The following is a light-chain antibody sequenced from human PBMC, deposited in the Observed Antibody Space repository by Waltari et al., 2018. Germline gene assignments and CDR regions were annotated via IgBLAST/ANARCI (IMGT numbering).Light chain of an antibody. CDR2: EVT. J-gene: IGLJ1*01. Sequence: QSALTQPASVAGSPGQSITISCTGHSSDFGTYHLVSWYQQHPGKAPKLMIYEVTKRPSGVSSRFSASRSGNTASLTISGLQAEDEADYYCCSYNDGPYVFGTGTKVTVL. CDR1: SSDFGTYHL. CDR3: CSYNDGPYV. V-gene: IGLV2-23*02.